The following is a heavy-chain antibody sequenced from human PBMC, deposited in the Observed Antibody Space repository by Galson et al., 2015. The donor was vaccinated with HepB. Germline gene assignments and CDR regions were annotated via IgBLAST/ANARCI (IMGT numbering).Heavy chain of an antibody. V-gene: IGHV3-23*01. Sequence: SLRLSCAASGFTFSTYAMSWVRQAPGKGLEYVSVISYSGATTYYPDSVKGRFTISRDNFKNTLSLQMNSLRAEDTALYYCAKASDYGNSRPGNDYWGQGTLVTVSS. CDR3: AKASDYGNSRPGNDY. D-gene: IGHD4/OR15-4a*01. CDR2: ISYSGATT. J-gene: IGHJ4*02. CDR1: GFTFSTYA.